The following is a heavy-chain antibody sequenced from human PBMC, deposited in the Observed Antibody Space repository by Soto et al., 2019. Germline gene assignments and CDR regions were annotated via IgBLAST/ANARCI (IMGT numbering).Heavy chain of an antibody. CDR3: ARDPIAGMDV. V-gene: IGHV4-31*03. CDR2: IHYTGST. J-gene: IGHJ6*02. CDR1: GGSIRSGGYY. D-gene: IGHD6-13*01. Sequence: PSETLSLTCTVSGGSIRSGGYYWTWIPQHPGKGLEWNGYIHYTGSTYYNPSLRSRVTTSEDTSKNQFSLKLSAVTAADTAVYYCARDPIAGMDVWGQGTTVTVSS.